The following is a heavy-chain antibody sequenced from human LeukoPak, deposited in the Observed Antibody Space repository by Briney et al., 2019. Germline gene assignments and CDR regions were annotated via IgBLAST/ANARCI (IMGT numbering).Heavy chain of an antibody. CDR1: GYTFTSYC. V-gene: IGHV1-18*01. D-gene: IGHD3-22*01. J-gene: IGHJ3*02. CDR2: ISAYNGNT. Sequence: GASVKVSCKASGYTFTSYCISWVRQAPGQGLEWMGWISAYNGNTNYAQKLQGRVTMTTDTSTRPAYMELRSLRSDVTAVYYCAREYYDSSGYFYAFDIWGQGTMVTVSS. CDR3: AREYYDSSGYFYAFDI.